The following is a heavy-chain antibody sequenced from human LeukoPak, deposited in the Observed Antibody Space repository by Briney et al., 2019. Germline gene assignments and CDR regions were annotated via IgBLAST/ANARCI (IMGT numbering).Heavy chain of an antibody. CDR1: GFTFSSYW. CDR2: INTDGSSI. CDR3: ARGYHYGSGNYYFY. D-gene: IGHD3-10*01. J-gene: IGHJ4*02. Sequence: GGSLRLSCAASGFTFSSYWVHWVRQAPGKGLVWVSRINTDGSSISYADSVKGRFTISRDNAKNTLYLQMNSLRAEDTAVYYCARGYHYGSGNYYFYWGQGTLVTASS. V-gene: IGHV3-74*01.